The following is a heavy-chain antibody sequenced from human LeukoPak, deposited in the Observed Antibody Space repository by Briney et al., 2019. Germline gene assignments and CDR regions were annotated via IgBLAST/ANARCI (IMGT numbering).Heavy chain of an antibody. J-gene: IGHJ4*02. V-gene: IGHV3-74*01. CDR2: INSDGSTT. CDR3: ARMYYHDSSDYYWAPDY. Sequence: GGSLRLSCAASGFTFSTFAMIWVRQPPGKGLVWVSRINSDGSTTSYADSVKGRFTISRDNAKNTLYLQMNSLRAEDTAVYYCARMYYHDSSDYYWAPDYWGQGTLVTVSS. D-gene: IGHD3-22*01. CDR1: GFTFSTFA.